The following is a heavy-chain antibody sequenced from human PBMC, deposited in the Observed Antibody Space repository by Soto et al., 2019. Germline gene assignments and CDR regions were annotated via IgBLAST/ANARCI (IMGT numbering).Heavy chain of an antibody. J-gene: IGHJ6*02. Sequence: ASVKLSCKASGYTFTGYYMHWVRHAPGQGLEWMGWINPNSGGTNYAQKFQGWVTMTRDTSISTAYMELSRLRSDDTAVYYCARDGIAVAGHSAYYYYGMDVWGQGTTVTVSS. CDR1: GYTFTGYY. CDR2: INPNSGGT. V-gene: IGHV1-2*04. CDR3: ARDGIAVAGHSAYYYYGMDV. D-gene: IGHD6-19*01.